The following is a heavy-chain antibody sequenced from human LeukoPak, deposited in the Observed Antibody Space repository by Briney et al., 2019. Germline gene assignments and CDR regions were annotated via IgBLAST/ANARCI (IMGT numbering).Heavy chain of an antibody. CDR3: ARGRVSDY. CDR1: GGSFSGYY. Sequence: SETLSLTCAVYGGSFSGYYWSWIRQPPGKGLEWIGEINHSGSTNYNPSLKSRVTISVDTSKNQFSLKLSPVTAADTAVYYCARGRVSDYWGQGTLVTVSS. CDR2: INHSGST. V-gene: IGHV4-34*01. J-gene: IGHJ4*02.